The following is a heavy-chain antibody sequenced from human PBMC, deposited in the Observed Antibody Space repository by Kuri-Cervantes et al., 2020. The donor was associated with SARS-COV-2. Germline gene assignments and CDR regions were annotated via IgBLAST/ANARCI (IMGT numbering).Heavy chain of an antibody. CDR2: SNAGNGNT. J-gene: IGHJ4*02. CDR3: ARDSVDYGSGSPSDY. Sequence: ASVKVSCKASGYTFTSYAMHWVRQAPGQRLEWMGWSNAGNGNTKYSQEFQGRVTITRDTSASTAYMELSSLRSEDTAVYYCARDSVDYGSGSPSDYWGQGTLVTVSS. D-gene: IGHD3-10*01. V-gene: IGHV1-3*02. CDR1: GYTFTSYA.